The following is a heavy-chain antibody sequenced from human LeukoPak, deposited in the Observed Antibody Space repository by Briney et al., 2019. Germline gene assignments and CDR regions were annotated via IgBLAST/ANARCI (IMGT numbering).Heavy chain of an antibody. Sequence: GESLKISCKGSGYSFTSYWISWVRQMPGKGLEWMGRIDPSDSYTNYSPSFQGHVTISADKSISTASLQWSSLKASDTAMYYCARGAYSSSWYRFYFDYWGQGTLVTVSS. CDR2: IDPSDSYT. CDR1: GYSFTSYW. J-gene: IGHJ4*02. D-gene: IGHD6-13*01. V-gene: IGHV5-10-1*01. CDR3: ARGAYSSSWYRFYFDY.